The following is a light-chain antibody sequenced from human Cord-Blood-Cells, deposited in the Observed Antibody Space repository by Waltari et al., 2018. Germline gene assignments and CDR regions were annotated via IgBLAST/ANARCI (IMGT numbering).Light chain of an antibody. CDR1: SRDVGSYNL. CDR2: EGS. V-gene: IGLV2-23*01. Sequence: QSALTQPASVSGSPGQSIPISCTGTSRDVGSYNLVSWYQQHPGKPPKLMIYEGSKRPSGVSNRFSGSKSGNTASLTISGLQAEGEADYYCCSYAGSSTWVFGGGTKLTVL. J-gene: IGLJ3*02. CDR3: CSYAGSSTWV.